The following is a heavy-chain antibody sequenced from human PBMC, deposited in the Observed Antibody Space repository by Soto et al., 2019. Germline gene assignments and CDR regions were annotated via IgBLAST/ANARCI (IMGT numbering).Heavy chain of an antibody. J-gene: IGHJ4*02. CDR1: GFTFSSYG. Sequence: PGGSLRLSCAASGFTFSSYGMHWVRQAPGKGLEWVAVIWYDGSNKYHADSVKGRFTISRDNSKNTPYLQMNSLRAEDTAVYYCARDSNPPFDYWGQGTLVTVSS. V-gene: IGHV3-33*01. CDR2: IWYDGSNK. CDR3: ARDSNPPFDY.